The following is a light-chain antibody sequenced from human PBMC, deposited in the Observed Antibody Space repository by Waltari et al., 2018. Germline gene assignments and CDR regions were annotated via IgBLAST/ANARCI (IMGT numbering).Light chain of an antibody. J-gene: IGLJ2*01. CDR1: SSDRGVSNY. CDR3: SSYTSSSSVV. CDR2: DVS. V-gene: IGLV2-14*03. Sequence: SALTQPASVSGSPGQSLALPCTGSSSDRGVSNYFSWYQQHPGKAPKLMIYDVSNRPSGVSNRFSGSKSGNTASLTISGLQAEDEADYYCSSYTSSSSVVFGGGTKLTVL.